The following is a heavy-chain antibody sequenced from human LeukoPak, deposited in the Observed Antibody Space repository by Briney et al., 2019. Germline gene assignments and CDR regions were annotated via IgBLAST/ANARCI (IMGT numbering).Heavy chain of an antibody. CDR1: GYTFTDYY. V-gene: IGHV1-2*02. Sequence: ASVKVSCKASGYTFTDYYIHWVRQAPGQGLEWVGWINPNSGGTNYAQKFQGRVTMTRDTSISTAYMELSSLGSDDTAVYYCARWLGSSWFYWGQGTLVTVSS. D-gene: IGHD6-13*01. CDR3: ARWLGSSWFY. J-gene: IGHJ4*02. CDR2: INPNSGGT.